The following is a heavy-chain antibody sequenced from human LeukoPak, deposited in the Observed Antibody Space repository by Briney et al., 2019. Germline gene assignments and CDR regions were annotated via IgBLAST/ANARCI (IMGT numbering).Heavy chain of an antibody. J-gene: IGHJ5*02. CDR2: IYSGGST. V-gene: IGHV3-66*01. CDR3: ASEDLAGIQLWS. D-gene: IGHD5-18*01. Sequence: GGSLRLSCAASGFTVSSNYMSWVRQAPGKGLEWVSVIYSGGSTYYADSVKGRFTISRDNSKNTLYLQMSSLRAEDTAVYYCASEDLAGIQLWSWGQGTLVTVSS. CDR1: GFTVSSNY.